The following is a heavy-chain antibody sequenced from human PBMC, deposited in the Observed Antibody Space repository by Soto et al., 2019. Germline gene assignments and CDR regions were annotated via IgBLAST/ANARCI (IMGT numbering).Heavy chain of an antibody. D-gene: IGHD5-12*01. Sequence: SETLSLTCTVSGGSISSSSYYWGWIRQPPGKGLEWIGSIYYSGSTYYNPSLKSRVTISVDTSKNQFSLKLSSVTAADTAVYYCARGEYSGYDFDYWGQGTLVTVSS. V-gene: IGHV4-39*01. J-gene: IGHJ4*02. CDR3: ARGEYSGYDFDY. CDR1: GGSISSSSYY. CDR2: IYYSGST.